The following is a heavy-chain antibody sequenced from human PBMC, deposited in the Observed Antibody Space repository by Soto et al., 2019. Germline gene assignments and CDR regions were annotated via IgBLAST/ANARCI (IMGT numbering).Heavy chain of an antibody. V-gene: IGHV4-34*01. J-gene: IGHJ5*02. D-gene: IGHD2-2*01. Sequence: QVQLQQWGAGLLKPSETLSLTCAVYGGSFSGYYWSWIRPPPGKGLEWIGEINHSGSTNYNPSLNRRVTIAVDTSKNQVSLKRSSVTAADTAVYYCARVKVVVPAATARNNWFDPWGQGTLVTVSS. CDR2: INHSGST. CDR1: GGSFSGYY. CDR3: ARVKVVVPAATARNNWFDP.